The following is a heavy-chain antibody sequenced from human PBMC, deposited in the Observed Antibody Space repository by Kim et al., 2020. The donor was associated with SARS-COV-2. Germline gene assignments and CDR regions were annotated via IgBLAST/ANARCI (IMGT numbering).Heavy chain of an antibody. CDR3: ARLTATVTNYYYYGMDV. D-gene: IGHD5-18*01. Sequence: SVKVSCKASGGTFNNYAITRVRQAPGQGLEWMGGIIPIFGTAHYAQKFQGRVTITADESTSTAYMELSSLRSEDTAVYYCARLTATVTNYYYYGMDVWGQGTAVTVSS. CDR2: IIPIFGTA. V-gene: IGHV1-69*13. J-gene: IGHJ6*02. CDR1: GGTFNNYA.